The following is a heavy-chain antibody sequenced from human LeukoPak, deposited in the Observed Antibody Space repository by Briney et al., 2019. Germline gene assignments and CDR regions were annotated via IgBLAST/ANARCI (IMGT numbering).Heavy chain of an antibody. J-gene: IGHJ3*02. Sequence: GASVKISCKASGYTFTAHYMNWVRQAPGQGLEWMGWINPNSGGTNYAQKFQGRVTMTRDTSISTAYMELSRLRSDDTAVYYCARRSSGNDAFDIWGQGTMVTVSS. D-gene: IGHD3-22*01. CDR3: ARRSSGNDAFDI. CDR1: GYTFTAHY. V-gene: IGHV1-2*02. CDR2: INPNSGGT.